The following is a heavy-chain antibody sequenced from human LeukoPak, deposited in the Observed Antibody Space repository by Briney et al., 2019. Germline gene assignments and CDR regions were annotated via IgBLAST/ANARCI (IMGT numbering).Heavy chain of an antibody. CDR1: GFTFSSYW. V-gene: IGHV3-7*01. D-gene: IGHD3-3*01. CDR2: IKQDGSEK. Sequence: PGGSLRLSCAASGFTFSSYWMSWVRQAPGKGLEWVANIKQDGSEKYYVDSVKGRFTISRDNAKNSLYLQMNSLRAEHTAVYYCANTYYDFWSGGIGDAFDIWGQGTMVTVSS. CDR3: ANTYYDFWSGGIGDAFDI. J-gene: IGHJ3*02.